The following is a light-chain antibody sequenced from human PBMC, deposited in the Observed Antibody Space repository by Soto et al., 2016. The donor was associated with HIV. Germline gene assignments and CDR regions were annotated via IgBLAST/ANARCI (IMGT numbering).Light chain of an antibody. Sequence: IQMTQSPSSLSASVGDRVTITCRASQGIASDVGRYQQRPGKAPKVLIFAASTLQSGVPSRFSGSRSATEFTLTISSLQPEDFATYYCLQLNNFPRTFGQGTKVEIQ. J-gene: IGKJ1*01. CDR1: QGIASD. CDR3: LQLNNFPRT. CDR2: AAS. V-gene: IGKV1-17*01.